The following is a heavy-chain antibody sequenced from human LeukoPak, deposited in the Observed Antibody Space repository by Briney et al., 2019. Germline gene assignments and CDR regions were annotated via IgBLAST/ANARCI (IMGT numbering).Heavy chain of an antibody. CDR3: ARPRQRDDYPLHY. J-gene: IGHJ4*02. V-gene: IGHV4-59*08. CDR2: IYYSGST. D-gene: IGHD4/OR15-4a*01. Sequence: SDTVSLTCSVWCLLQSLFYWSCLRQPPGKGLEWIGYIYYSGSTNYNPSLKSRVTISVDTSKNQFSLKLNSVTDANTAVYYCARPRQRDDYPLHYGGQGTLVSVSS. CDR1: CLLQSLFY.